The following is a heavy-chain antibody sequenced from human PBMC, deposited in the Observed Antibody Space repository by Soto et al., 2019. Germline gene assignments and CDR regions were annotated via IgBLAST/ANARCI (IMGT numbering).Heavy chain of an antibody. V-gene: IGHV3-53*01. J-gene: IGHJ4*02. CDR2: LYDVDGS. Sequence: DVQLVESGGGLIQPGESLRLSCAAFGLTISGKKYVAWVRQAPGKGLEWVSALYDVDGSFYADSVTGRFTTSSDSSKTTVYLQMNDLRPDDTAVYYCARELQGLYYFDYWGQGTLVTVSS. CDR1: GLTISGKKY. CDR3: ARELQGLYYFDY. D-gene: IGHD4-4*01.